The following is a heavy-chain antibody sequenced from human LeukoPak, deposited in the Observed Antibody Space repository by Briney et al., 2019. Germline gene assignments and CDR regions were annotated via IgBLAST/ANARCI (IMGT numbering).Heavy chain of an antibody. CDR3: AKEDYYGSGSYPHY. V-gene: IGHV1-18*01. CDR2: ISAYNGNT. J-gene: IGHJ4*02. CDR1: GYTFTNYG. D-gene: IGHD3-10*01. Sequence: ASVKVSCKASGYTFTNYGITWVRQAPGQGLEWMGWISAYNGNTNYAQKLQGRVSVTTDTSTSTAYMELRSLRSDDTAVYYCAKEDYYGSGSYPHYWGQGTLVTVSS.